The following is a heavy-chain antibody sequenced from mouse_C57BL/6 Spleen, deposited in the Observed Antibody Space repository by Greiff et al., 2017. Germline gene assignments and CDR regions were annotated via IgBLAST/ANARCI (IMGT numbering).Heavy chain of an antibody. Sequence: EVQLQQSGAELVKPGASVKLSCTASGFNIKDYYMHWVKQRTEQGLEWIGRIDPEDGETKYAPKFQGKATITADTSSTTAYLQLSSLTSEDTSVYYCATSNVEGYYFDYWGQGTTLTVSS. V-gene: IGHV14-2*01. CDR2: IDPEDGET. D-gene: IGHD2-5*01. J-gene: IGHJ2*01. CDR3: ATSNVEGYYFDY. CDR1: GFNIKDYY.